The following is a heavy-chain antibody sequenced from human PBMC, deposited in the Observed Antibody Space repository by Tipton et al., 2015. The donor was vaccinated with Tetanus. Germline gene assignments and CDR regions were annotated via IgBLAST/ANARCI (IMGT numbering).Heavy chain of an antibody. J-gene: IGHJ4*02. CDR2: ISGGRMT. D-gene: IGHD3-3*01. CDR3: ARANNDFPKKGPFDS. V-gene: IGHV4-61*01. CDR1: GVSVRNDKYQ. Sequence: LRLSCTVSGVSVRNDKYQWNWIRQSPGLGLEWLAYISGGRMTNSNYSHKSRITISQDSSRNQFSLTLTSVTAADTAVYYCARANNDFPKKGPFDSWGQGSLVIVSS.